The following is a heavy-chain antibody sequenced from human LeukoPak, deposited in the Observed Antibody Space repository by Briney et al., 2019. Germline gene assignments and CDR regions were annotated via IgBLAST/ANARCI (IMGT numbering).Heavy chain of an antibody. CDR1: GYTFTSYG. Sequence: GASVKVSCKASGYTFTSYGISWVRQAPGQGLEWMGWISAYNGNTNYAQKLQGRVTMTTDTSTSTAYMELRSLRSDDTAVYYCARANVVVVAATYALDAFDIWGQGTMVTVSS. D-gene: IGHD2-15*01. V-gene: IGHV1-18*01. CDR3: ARANVVVVAATYALDAFDI. J-gene: IGHJ3*02. CDR2: ISAYNGNT.